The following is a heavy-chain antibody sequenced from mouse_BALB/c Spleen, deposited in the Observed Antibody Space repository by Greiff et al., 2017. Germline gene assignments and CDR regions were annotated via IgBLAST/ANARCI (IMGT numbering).Heavy chain of an antibody. Sequence: EVKLVESGGGLVKPGGSLKLSCAASGFTFSSYAMSWVRQSPEKRLEWVAEISSGGSYTYYPDTVTGRFTISRDNAKNTLYLEMSSLRSEDTAMYYCARVGYDGPSYYAMDYWGQGTSVTVSS. D-gene: IGHD2-14*01. CDR2: ISSGGSYT. V-gene: IGHV5-9-4*01. CDR3: ARVGYDGPSYYAMDY. CDR1: GFTFSSYA. J-gene: IGHJ4*01.